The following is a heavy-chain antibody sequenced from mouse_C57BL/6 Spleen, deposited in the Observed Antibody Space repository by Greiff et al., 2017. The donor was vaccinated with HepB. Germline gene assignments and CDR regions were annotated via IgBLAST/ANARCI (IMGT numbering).Heavy chain of an antibody. J-gene: IGHJ4*01. V-gene: IGHV14-1*01. CDR3: TTSITTFVGYAMDY. CDR2: IDPEDGDT. CDR1: GFNIKDYY. D-gene: IGHD2-4*01. Sequence: EVQLQQSGAELVRPGASVKLSCTASGFNIKDYYMHWVKQRPEQGLEWIGRIDPEDGDTEYAPKFQGKATMTADTSSNTANLQLSSLVSEDTAVYCCTTSITTFVGYAMDYWGRGTSVTVS.